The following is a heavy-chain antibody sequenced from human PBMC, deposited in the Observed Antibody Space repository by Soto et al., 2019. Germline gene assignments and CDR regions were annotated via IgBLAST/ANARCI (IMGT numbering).Heavy chain of an antibody. CDR1: GFTFSRYG. J-gene: IGHJ3*02. V-gene: IGHV3-33*01. D-gene: IGHD1-1*01. CDR2: IVSDGSNK. Sequence: GGSLRLSCAAYGFTFSRYGFHWVRQAPGKGLEWVAVIVSDGSNKYHADSVEGRLTISRDNSKDTLYLQMNSLRAEDTAVYYCARDDAFQNENGFDIWGQGTMVTVS. CDR3: ARDDAFQNENGFDI.